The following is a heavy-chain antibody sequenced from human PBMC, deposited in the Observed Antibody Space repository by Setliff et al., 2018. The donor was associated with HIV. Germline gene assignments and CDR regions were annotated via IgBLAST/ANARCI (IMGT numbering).Heavy chain of an antibody. CDR2: IIPIFGTP. D-gene: IGHD3-22*01. J-gene: IGHJ4*02. V-gene: IGHV1-69*13. CDR1: GGTFSSYA. CDR3: ARETEVKGYYDSSGSWGLGY. Sequence: SVKVSCKASGGTFSSYAISWVRQAPGQGLEWMGGIIPIFGTPNYAQKFQGRVTITAEDESTSTAYMELSSLRSEDTAVYYCARETEVKGYYDSSGSWGLGYWGQGTLVTVSS.